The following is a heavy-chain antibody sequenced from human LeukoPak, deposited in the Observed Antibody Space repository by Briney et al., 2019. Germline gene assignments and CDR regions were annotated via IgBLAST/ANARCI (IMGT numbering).Heavy chain of an antibody. J-gene: IGHJ3*02. CDR1: GLTFSSHG. CDR2: IWYDGSQK. D-gene: IGHD3-22*01. Sequence: GGSLRLSCAASGLTFSSHGMHWVRQAPGKGLEWVAVIWYDGSQKYYADSVKGRFTISRDNSKNTLYLQMNSLRAEDTAVYYCAKDQRITMIVVAVDAFDIWGQGTMVTVSS. CDR3: AKDQRITMIVVAVDAFDI. V-gene: IGHV3-33*06.